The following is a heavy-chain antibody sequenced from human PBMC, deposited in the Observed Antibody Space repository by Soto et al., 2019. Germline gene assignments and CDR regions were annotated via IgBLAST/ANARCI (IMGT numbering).Heavy chain of an antibody. CDR2: ISGSGGST. D-gene: IGHD2-15*01. Sequence: DVQLLESGGGLVQPGGSLRLSCAASGFTFSRYAMSWVRQAPGKGLEWVSAISGSGGSTYYADSVKGRFTISRDNSKNTLDLQMNSLRAEDTAVYYCAKSGYCSGGRCYGPLDYWGQGTLVTVSS. V-gene: IGHV3-23*01. CDR3: AKSGYCSGGRCYGPLDY. CDR1: GFTFSRYA. J-gene: IGHJ4*02.